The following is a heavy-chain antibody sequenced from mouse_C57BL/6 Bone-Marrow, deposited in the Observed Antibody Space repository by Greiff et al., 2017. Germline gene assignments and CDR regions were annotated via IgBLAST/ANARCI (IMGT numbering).Heavy chain of an antibody. Sequence: QVQLQQSGAELVRPGASVTLSCKASGYTFTDYEMHWVKQTPVHGLEWIGAIDPETGGTAYNQKFKGKAILTADKSSSPAYMELRSLTSEDSAVYYCTREDGSSPHYYAMDYWGQGTSVTVSS. CDR1: GYTFTDYE. V-gene: IGHV1-15*01. CDR2: IDPETGGT. D-gene: IGHD1-1*01. J-gene: IGHJ4*01. CDR3: TREDGSSPHYYAMDY.